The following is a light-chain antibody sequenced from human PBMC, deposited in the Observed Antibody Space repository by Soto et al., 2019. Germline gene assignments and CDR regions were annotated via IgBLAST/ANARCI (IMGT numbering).Light chain of an antibody. Sequence: EIIMSRSPDILSVTTGERATLSCRASQSVSSRLAWYQQKPGQAPRLLIHDASTRATGVPARFSGSGSGTEFTLTISSLQAEDFALYSCQHYNHGTPWTSGQGSKL. CDR1: QSVSSR. CDR3: QHYNHGTPWT. CDR2: DAS. V-gene: IGKV3-15*01. J-gene: IGKJ1*01.